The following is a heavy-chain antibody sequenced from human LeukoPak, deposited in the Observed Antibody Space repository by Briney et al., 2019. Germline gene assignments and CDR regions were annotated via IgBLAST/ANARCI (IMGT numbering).Heavy chain of an antibody. CDR3: AKGLRDPSYYYDSSGSWYSYYYYMDV. J-gene: IGHJ6*03. D-gene: IGHD3-22*01. V-gene: IGHV3-48*03. Sequence: PGGSLRLSCAASGFTFSSYEMNWVRQAPGKGLEWVSYISSSGSTIYYADSVKGRFTISRDNAKNSLYLQVNSLRAEDTAVYYCAKGLRDPSYYYDSSGSWYSYYYYMDVWGKGTTVTVSS. CDR2: ISSSGSTI. CDR1: GFTFSSYE.